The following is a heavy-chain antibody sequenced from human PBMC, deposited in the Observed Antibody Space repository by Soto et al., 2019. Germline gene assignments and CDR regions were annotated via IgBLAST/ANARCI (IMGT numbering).Heavy chain of an antibody. CDR3: AKDYVYYDSSGYYGSAEYFQH. J-gene: IGHJ1*01. CDR1: GFTLSSYA. D-gene: IGHD3-22*01. V-gene: IGHV3-23*01. CDR2: ISGSGGST. Sequence: GGSMRLSCAASGFTLSSYAMSWVRQAPGKGLEWVSAISGSGGSTYYADSVKGRFTISRDNSKNTLYLQMNSLRAEDTAVYYCAKDYVYYDSSGYYGSAEYFQHWGQGTLVTVSS.